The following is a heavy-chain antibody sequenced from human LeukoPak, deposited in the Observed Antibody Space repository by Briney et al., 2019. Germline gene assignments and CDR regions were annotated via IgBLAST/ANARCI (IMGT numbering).Heavy chain of an antibody. J-gene: IGHJ4*02. D-gene: IGHD1-26*01. V-gene: IGHV1-46*01. Sequence: ASVTVSCTASGYTFTSYSIHWVRQAPGQGLKWLGIINPSGGSTTYAQKFQGRVTMTRDTSTSTVYMELSSLRSEDTAVYYCARSRSGTYLLAYWGQGPLVTVSS. CDR1: GYTFTSYS. CDR3: ARSRSGTYLLAY. CDR2: INPSGGST.